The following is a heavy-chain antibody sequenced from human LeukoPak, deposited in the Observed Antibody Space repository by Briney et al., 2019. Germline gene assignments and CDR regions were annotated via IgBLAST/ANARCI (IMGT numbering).Heavy chain of an antibody. CDR3: ARDHRGGIVVVPAALDY. CDR2: ISYDGSNK. Sequence: GGSLRLSCAASGFTFSSYAMHWVRQAPGKGLEWVAVISYDGSNKYYADSVKGRFTISRDNSKNTLYLQMNSLRADDTAVYYCARDHRGGIVVVPAALDYWGQGTLVTVSS. D-gene: IGHD2-2*01. V-gene: IGHV3-30-3*01. CDR1: GFTFSSYA. J-gene: IGHJ4*02.